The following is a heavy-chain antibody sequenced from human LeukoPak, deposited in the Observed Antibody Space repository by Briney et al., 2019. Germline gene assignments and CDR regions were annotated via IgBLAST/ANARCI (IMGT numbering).Heavy chain of an antibody. CDR1: GYTFTSYD. V-gene: IGHV1-2*02. CDR3: ARSDSSGWYFDY. J-gene: IGHJ4*02. CDR2: INPNSGGT. Sequence: ASVKVSCKASGYTFTSYDINWVRQAPGQGLEWMGWINPNSGGTNYAQKFQGRVTMTRDTSISTAYMELSRLRSDDTAVYYCARSDSSGWYFDYWGQGTLVTVSS. D-gene: IGHD6-19*01.